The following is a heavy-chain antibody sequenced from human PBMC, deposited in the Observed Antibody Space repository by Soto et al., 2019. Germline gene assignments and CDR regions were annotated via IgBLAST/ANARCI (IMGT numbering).Heavy chain of an antibody. V-gene: IGHV1-18*01. Sequence: AAVKVSCKTSGYTFTAYDIYWVRQAPGQGLERMGWIRAYNGDTNYAQKFQTRVTMTTDKSTDTAYMDLRSLTSDDTAIYYFALAGAAPSYYYGLVVWGQGTTVSAP. CDR1: GYTFTAYD. CDR2: IRAYNGDT. J-gene: IGHJ6*02. D-gene: IGHD3-10*01. CDR3: ALAGAAPSYYYGLVV.